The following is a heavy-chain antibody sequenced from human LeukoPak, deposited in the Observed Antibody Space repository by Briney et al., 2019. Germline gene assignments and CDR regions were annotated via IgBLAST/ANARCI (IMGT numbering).Heavy chain of an antibody. CDR1: GFTVSSNY. Sequence: PGGSLRLSCAASGFTVSSNYMSWVRQAPGKGLEWVSVLYSGGTTYYADSVKGRFTISRDNSKNTLYLQMNSLRAEDTAVYYCAKQDGYNGYFDYWGQGTLVTVSS. J-gene: IGHJ4*02. D-gene: IGHD5-24*01. V-gene: IGHV3-66*04. CDR2: LYSGGTT. CDR3: AKQDGYNGYFDY.